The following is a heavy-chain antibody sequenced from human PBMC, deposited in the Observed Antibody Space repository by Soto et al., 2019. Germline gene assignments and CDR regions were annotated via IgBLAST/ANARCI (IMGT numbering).Heavy chain of an antibody. CDR1: GFTFSSYG. Sequence: QVQLVESGGGVVQPGRSLRLSCAASGFTFSSYGMHWVRQAPGKGLEWVAVISYDGSNKYYADSVKGRFTISRDNSKNTLYLQMNGLRAEDTAVYYCAKDTSYCLDYWGQGTLVTVSS. J-gene: IGHJ4*02. D-gene: IGHD2-15*01. V-gene: IGHV3-30*18. CDR3: AKDTSYCLDY. CDR2: ISYDGSNK.